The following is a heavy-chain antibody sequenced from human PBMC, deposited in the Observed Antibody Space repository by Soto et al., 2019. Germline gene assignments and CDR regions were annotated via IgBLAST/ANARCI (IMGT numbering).Heavy chain of an antibody. J-gene: IGHJ4*02. CDR1: GDTFNFYT. Sequence: VQLVQSGAEVKKPGSSVKVSCKASGDTFNFYTINWVRQAPGLGLEWMGRFNPILSFSNSALKFQGRVTLTSDKSTSTAYMVLSSLRSEDTAIYYCAKSFCSGSRAFDYWGQVALVTVSS. CDR3: AKSFCSGSRAFDY. V-gene: IGHV1-69*02. D-gene: IGHD3-10*02. CDR2: FNPILSFS.